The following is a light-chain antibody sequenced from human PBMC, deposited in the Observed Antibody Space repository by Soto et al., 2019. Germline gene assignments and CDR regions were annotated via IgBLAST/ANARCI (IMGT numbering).Light chain of an antibody. Sequence: DIVMTQSPDSLAVSLGERATMNCKSSQSLLYSSNNKNYLAWYQQKPGQPPKLLIYWASTRESGVPDRFSGSGSETDFALTISSLQAEDVAVYYCQQYYTTPFTFGPGTKVDIK. CDR1: QSLLYSSNNKNY. J-gene: IGKJ3*01. CDR2: WAS. V-gene: IGKV4-1*01. CDR3: QQYYTTPFT.